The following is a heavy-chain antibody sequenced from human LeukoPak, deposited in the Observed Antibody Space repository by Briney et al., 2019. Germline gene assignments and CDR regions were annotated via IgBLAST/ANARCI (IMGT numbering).Heavy chain of an antibody. CDR3: ASGRPARGHY. V-gene: IGHV4-34*01. Sequence: PSETLSLTCAVYGGSFSVYYWSWIRQPPGKGLEWIGEINHSGSTNYNPSLKSRVTISVDTSKNQFSLKLSSVTAADTAVYYCASGRPARGHYWGQGTLVTVSS. CDR2: INHSGST. CDR1: GGSFSVYY. J-gene: IGHJ4*02.